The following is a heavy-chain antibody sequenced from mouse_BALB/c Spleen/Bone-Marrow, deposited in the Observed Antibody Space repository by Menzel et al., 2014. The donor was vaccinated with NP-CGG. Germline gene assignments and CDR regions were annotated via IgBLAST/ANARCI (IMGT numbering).Heavy chain of an antibody. CDR3: SRYGSYFYAMDY. CDR1: GFTFSSFG. D-gene: IGHD1-1*02. V-gene: IGHV5-17*02. J-gene: IGHJ4*01. Sequence: EVHLVESGGGLVQPGGSRKLSCAAPGFTFSSFGMHWVRQAPEKGLEWVAYISSGSSTIYYADTVKGRFTISRDNPKNTLFLQMTSLRSEDTAMYYCSRYGSYFYAMDYWGQGTSVTVSS. CDR2: ISSGSSTI.